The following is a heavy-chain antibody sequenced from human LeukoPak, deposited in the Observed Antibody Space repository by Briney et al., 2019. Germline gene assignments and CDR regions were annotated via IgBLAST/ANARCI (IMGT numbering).Heavy chain of an antibody. D-gene: IGHD6-13*01. Sequence: PSETLSLTCTVSGGSISSYYWSWIRQPPGKGLEWIGYIYYSGSTNYNPSLKSRVTISVDTSKNQFSLKLSSVTAADTAVYYCARVGSSWPLDYWGQGTLVTVSS. CDR1: GGSISSYY. CDR2: IYYSGST. J-gene: IGHJ4*02. V-gene: IGHV4-59*01. CDR3: ARVGSSWPLDY.